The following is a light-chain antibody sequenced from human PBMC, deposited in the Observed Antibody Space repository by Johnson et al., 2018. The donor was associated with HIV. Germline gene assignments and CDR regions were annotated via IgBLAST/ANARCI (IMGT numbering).Light chain of an antibody. CDR2: ENN. J-gene: IGLJ1*01. CDR3: GTWDSSLSAYV. Sequence: QSVLTQPPLVSAAPGQRVTIYCSGSRSNTGRNYASWYQQLPGTAPKLLIYENNKRPSGIPDRFSGSKSGTTATLGITGLQTGDEADYYCGTWDSSLSAYVFGTGTRFTVL. CDR1: RSNTGRNY. V-gene: IGLV1-51*02.